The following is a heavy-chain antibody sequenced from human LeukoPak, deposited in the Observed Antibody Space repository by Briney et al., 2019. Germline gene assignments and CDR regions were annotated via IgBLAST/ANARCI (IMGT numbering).Heavy chain of an antibody. CDR3: ARGRITMVRGVIPYFDY. CDR1: GFTFSSYG. V-gene: IGHV3-33*01. Sequence: GGSLRLSCAASGFTFSSYGMHWVRQAPGKGLEWVAVIWYDGSNKYYADSVKGRFTISRDNSKNTLYLQMNSLRAEDTAVYYCARGRITMVRGVIPYFDYWGQGTLVTVSS. D-gene: IGHD3-10*01. CDR2: IWYDGSNK. J-gene: IGHJ4*02.